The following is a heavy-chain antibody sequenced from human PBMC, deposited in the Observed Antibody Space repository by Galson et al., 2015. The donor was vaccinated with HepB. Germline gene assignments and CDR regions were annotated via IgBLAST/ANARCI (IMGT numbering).Heavy chain of an antibody. CDR2: IYYSDTWTT. CDR3: GRQTHHQNPMDV. J-gene: IGHJ6*02. V-gene: IGHV4-59*08. Sequence: ETLSLTCTVSGGSISDHYWSWIRQSPGKGLEWIGYIYYSDTWTTNYNPSLRSRVTISFDTSNNQVSLELSSVTAADTAMYYCGRQTHHQNPMDVWGQGTTVTVS. CDR1: GGSISDHY. D-gene: IGHD1-14*01.